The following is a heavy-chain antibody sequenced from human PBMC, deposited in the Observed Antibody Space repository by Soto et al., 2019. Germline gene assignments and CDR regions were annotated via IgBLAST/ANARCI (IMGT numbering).Heavy chain of an antibody. CDR2: ISHSGSA. CDR1: GASISDVGYY. V-gene: IGHV4-31*03. J-gene: IGHJ4*02. CDR3: AREGPLFNGLEY. Sequence: PSETLSLTCTVSGASISDVGYYWTWIRQHPEKGLEWIGYISHSGSAYYNPSLKSRFTLTLDTSKKQFSLKLSSVTAADTAMYYCAREGPLFNGLEYGGRGTLVTV. D-gene: IGHD2-8*01.